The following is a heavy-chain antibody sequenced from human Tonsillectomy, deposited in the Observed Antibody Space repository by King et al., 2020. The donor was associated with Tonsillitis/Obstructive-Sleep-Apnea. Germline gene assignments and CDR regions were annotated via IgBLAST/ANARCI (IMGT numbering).Heavy chain of an antibody. Sequence: VQLVESGGGVVQPGGSLRLSCAASGFTFDDYAMHWVRQAPGKGLEWVSLISGDGGSTYYADSVKGRFTISRDNSKNSLYLQMNSLRTEDTALYYCATLHSVGYYFDYWGQGTLVTVSS. CDR3: ATLHSVGYYFDY. CDR1: GFTFDDYA. J-gene: IGHJ4*02. V-gene: IGHV3-43*02. D-gene: IGHD5-24*01. CDR2: ISGDGGST.